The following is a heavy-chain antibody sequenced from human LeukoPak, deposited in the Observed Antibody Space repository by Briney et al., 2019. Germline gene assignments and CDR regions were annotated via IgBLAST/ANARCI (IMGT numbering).Heavy chain of an antibody. J-gene: IGHJ4*02. CDR2: ISAYNGNT. V-gene: IGHV1-18*01. D-gene: IGHD6-13*01. CDR3: ARVRNIAAAAYFDY. CDR1: GYTFTSYG. Sequence: GASVKVSCKASGYTFTSYGISWVRQAPGQGLEWMGWISAYNGNTNYAQKLQGRVTMTTHTSTSTAYMELRSQRSDDTAVYYCARVRNIAAAAYFDYWGQGTLVTVSS.